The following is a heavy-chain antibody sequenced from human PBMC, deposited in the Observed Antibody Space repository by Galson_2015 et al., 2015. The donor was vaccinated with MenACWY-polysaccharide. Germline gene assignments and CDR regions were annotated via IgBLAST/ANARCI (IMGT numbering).Heavy chain of an antibody. CDR1: GDSVSSNSAA. V-gene: IGHV6-1*01. J-gene: IGHJ4*02. CDR2: TYYRGRWYN. Sequence: CAISGDSVSSNSAAWTWIGQSPPGAVEWLGRTYYRGRWYNDYATSVKSRISIKADTPKNQFSLLLNSVTPEDTALYYCTRSIHVSGWGGDFESWGQGTLVTVSS. D-gene: IGHD6-19*01. CDR3: TRSIHVSGWGGDFES.